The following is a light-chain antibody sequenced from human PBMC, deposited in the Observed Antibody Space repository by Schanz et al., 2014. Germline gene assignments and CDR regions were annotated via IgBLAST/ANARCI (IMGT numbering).Light chain of an antibody. V-gene: IGLV2-14*01. CDR3: SSYTSSNTVV. J-gene: IGLJ3*02. CDR1: SSDIGGRAY. CDR2: DVN. Sequence: QSVLTQPPSVSGSPGQSITISCTGTSSDIGGRAYVSWYQQRPGKAPQLILYDVNSRPSGVSNRFSGSKSGNTASLTISGLQAEDEADYYCSSYTSSNTVVFGGGTKLTVL.